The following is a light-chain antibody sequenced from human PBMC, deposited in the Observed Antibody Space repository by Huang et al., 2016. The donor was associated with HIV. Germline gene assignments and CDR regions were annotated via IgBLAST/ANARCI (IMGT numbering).Light chain of an antibody. CDR3: QQYYHTPVYT. J-gene: IGKJ2*01. V-gene: IGKV4-1*01. Sequence: DIVLTQSPDSLAVSLGERATINCKSSQNVLYTSNNKNHLAWYQQKPGQPPRLLIYWAFNRESGVPDRFSGSGSGTDFTLTINNVQTEDVAIYYCQQYYHTPVYTFGQGTKLQI. CDR2: WAF. CDR1: QNVLYTSNNKNH.